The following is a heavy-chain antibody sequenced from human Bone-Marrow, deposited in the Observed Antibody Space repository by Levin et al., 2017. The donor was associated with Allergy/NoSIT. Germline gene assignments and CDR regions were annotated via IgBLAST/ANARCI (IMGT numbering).Heavy chain of an antibody. J-gene: IGHJ5*01. Sequence: SETLSLTCTVSGDSIRDYYWNWIRQPPGKGLEWVAYIYYSGATNYNPSLKSRVTISLDTSRKQLSLKLSSVTAADTAVYYGARAGCSGGSCLLGAFDSWGQGTLVTVSS. CDR1: GDSIRDYY. CDR3: ARAGCSGGSCLLGAFDS. V-gene: IGHV4-59*01. CDR2: IYYSGAT. D-gene: IGHD2-15*01.